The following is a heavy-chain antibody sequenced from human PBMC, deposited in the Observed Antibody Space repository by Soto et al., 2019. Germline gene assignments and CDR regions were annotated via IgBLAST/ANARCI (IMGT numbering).Heavy chain of an antibody. D-gene: IGHD2-21*02. V-gene: IGHV4-39*01. Sequence: QLQLQESGPGLVKPSETLSLTCTVSGGSISSSSYFWGWIRQPPGKGLEWIGSIYYSGSTYYNPSLKSRVTVAVATSKNPFPLKLSSATAADTAVYFCARHPSDSWFDPWGQGTLVTVSS. J-gene: IGHJ5*02. CDR3: ARHPSDSWFDP. CDR1: GGSISSSSYF. CDR2: IYYSGST.